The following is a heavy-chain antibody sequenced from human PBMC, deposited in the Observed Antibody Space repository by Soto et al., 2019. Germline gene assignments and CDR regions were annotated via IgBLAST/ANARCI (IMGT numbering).Heavy chain of an antibody. Sequence: QAHLEQSGAXLXXXGASVKVSCKASGYTFSDFDINWLRQASGQXPEWMGWMNAKSGDTFFPQRFQGKFNMTWDTSLSTAYMEVGSLTSDDTAIYYCARGNPFNYAGFDVWGQGTTVAVSS. CDR1: GYTFSDFD. V-gene: IGHV1-8*01. CDR2: MNAKSGDT. J-gene: IGHJ6*02. D-gene: IGHD3-16*01. CDR3: ARGNPFNYAGFDV.